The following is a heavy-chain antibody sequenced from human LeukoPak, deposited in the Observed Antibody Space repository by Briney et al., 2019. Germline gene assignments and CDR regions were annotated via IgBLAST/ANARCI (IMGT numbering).Heavy chain of an antibody. CDR3: AKAMVRGVIRQGIDY. CDR1: GFTFSSYA. V-gene: IGHV3-23*01. J-gene: IGHJ4*02. D-gene: IGHD3-10*01. Sequence: GGSLRLSCAASGFTFSSYAMSWVRQAPGKGLEWVSAISGSGGSTYYADSVKSRFTISRDNSKNTLYLQMNSLRAEDTAVYYCAKAMVRGVIRQGIDYWGQGTLVTVSS. CDR2: ISGSGGST.